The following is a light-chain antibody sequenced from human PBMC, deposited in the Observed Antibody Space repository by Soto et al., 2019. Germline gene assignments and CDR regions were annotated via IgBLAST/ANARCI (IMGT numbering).Light chain of an antibody. CDR3: SSYTSSSTLV. V-gene: IGLV2-14*01. CDR2: EVS. J-gene: IGLJ1*01. Sequence: QSALTQPASVSRSPGQSITISRTGTSSDVGGYNYVSWYQQHPGKAPKLMIYEVSNRPSGVSNRFSGSKSGNTASLTISGLQAEDEADYYCSSYTSSSTLVFGTGTKLTVL. CDR1: SSDVGGYNY.